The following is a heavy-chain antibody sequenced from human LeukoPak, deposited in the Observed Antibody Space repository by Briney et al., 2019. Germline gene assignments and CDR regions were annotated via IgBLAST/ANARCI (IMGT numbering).Heavy chain of an antibody. CDR3: AKDGRVAVAATGYYGMDV. J-gene: IGHJ6*02. Sequence: PGASLRLSCAASGLTFSSYAMSWVRQAPGKGLEWVSAISGSGGSTNYADSVKGRFTISRDNSKNTLYLQMNSLRAEDTAVYYCAKDGRVAVAATGYYGMDVWGQGTTVTVSS. D-gene: IGHD6-19*01. V-gene: IGHV3-23*01. CDR1: GLTFSSYA. CDR2: ISGSGGST.